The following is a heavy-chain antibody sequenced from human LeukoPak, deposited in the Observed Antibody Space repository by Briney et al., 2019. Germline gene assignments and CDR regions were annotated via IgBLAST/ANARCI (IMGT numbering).Heavy chain of an antibody. D-gene: IGHD3-3*01. CDR2: IHYSGST. CDR3: ARDLDFWSGYYSDY. Sequence: SETLSLTCTVSGGSISSYYWSWIRQPPGKGLEWIGYIHYSGSTNYNPSLKSRVTISVDTSKNQFSLKLSSVTAADTAVYYCARDLDFWSGYYSDYWGQGALVTVSS. V-gene: IGHV4-59*12. CDR1: GGSISSYY. J-gene: IGHJ4*02.